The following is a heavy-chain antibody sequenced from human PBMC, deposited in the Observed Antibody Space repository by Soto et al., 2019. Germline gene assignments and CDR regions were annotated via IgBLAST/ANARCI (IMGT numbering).Heavy chain of an antibody. CDR2: IYSGGST. D-gene: IGHD1-26*01. CDR3: ARDHGWEPPGGWFDP. Sequence: EVQLVESGGGLVQPGGSLRLSCAASGFTVSSNYMSWVRQAPGKGLEWVSVIYSGGSTYYADSVKGRFTISRDNSKNTLYLQMNSLRAEDTAVYYCARDHGWEPPGGWFDPWGQGTLVTVSS. J-gene: IGHJ5*02. CDR1: GFTVSSNY. V-gene: IGHV3-66*01.